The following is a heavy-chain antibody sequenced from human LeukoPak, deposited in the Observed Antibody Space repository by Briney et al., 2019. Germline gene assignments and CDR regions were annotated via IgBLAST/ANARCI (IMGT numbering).Heavy chain of an antibody. D-gene: IGHD6-19*01. CDR2: TYYRSKWYN. Sequence: SQTLSLTCAISGDSFSNNSADWDWLRQSTSRGLEWLGRTYYRSKWYNDYAVSVKSRITINPDTSKNQFSLHVNSVTPEDTAVYYCARAPTPIIAVAGSFDYWGQGTLVTVSS. CDR1: GDSFSNNSAD. V-gene: IGHV6-1*01. CDR3: ARAPTPIIAVAGSFDY. J-gene: IGHJ4*02.